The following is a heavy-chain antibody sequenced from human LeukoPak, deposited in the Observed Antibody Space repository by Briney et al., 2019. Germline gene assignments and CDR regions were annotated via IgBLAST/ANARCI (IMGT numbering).Heavy chain of an antibody. CDR2: ISSNGGST. CDR1: GFTFSSCA. D-gene: IGHD4-23*01. V-gene: IGHV3-64*01. J-gene: IGHJ4*02. Sequence: GGSLRLSCAASGFTFSSCAMHWVRQAPGKGLEYVSAISSNGGSTYYANSVKGRFTISRDNSKNTLYLQMGSLRAEDMAVYYCARSTTVVTLFDYWGQGTLVTVSS. CDR3: ARSTTVVTLFDY.